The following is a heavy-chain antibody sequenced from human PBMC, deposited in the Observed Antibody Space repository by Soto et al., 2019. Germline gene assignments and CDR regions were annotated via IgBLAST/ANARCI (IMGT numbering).Heavy chain of an antibody. D-gene: IGHD2-15*01. CDR2: IIPMFDTP. J-gene: IGHJ4*02. CDR3: ARSGGLDRDFNY. V-gene: IGHV1-69*13. Sequence: SVKVSCRASGGTFSSHSLSWVRQAPGQGLEWMGGIIPMFDTPIYAQKFQDRVTITADESTSTAYMQLSSLRSGDTAVYYCARSGGLDRDFNYWGQGSLVTVSS. CDR1: GGTFSSHS.